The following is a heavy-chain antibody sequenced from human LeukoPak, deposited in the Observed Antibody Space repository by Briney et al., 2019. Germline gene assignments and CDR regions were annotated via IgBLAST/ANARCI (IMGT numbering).Heavy chain of an antibody. V-gene: IGHV1-18*01. Sequence: ASVKVSCKTSGYTFTHYGISWVRQAPGQGLEWVGWISAYNGDTKYAQNFQDKVTMTTDTSTTTAYMELRSLTSGDTAVYYCARSLLVVPDASGEHDAFDMWGQGTMVTVSS. CDR2: ISAYNGDT. CDR1: GYTFTHYG. D-gene: IGHD2-8*02. J-gene: IGHJ3*02. CDR3: ARSLLVVPDASGEHDAFDM.